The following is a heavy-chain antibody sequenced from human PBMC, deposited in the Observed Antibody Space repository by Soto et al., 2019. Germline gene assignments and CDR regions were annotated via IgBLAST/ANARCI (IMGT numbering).Heavy chain of an antibody. D-gene: IGHD2-15*01. J-gene: IGHJ4*02. Sequence: GGSLRLSCAASGFTFSSYAMSWVRQAPGKGLEWVSAISGSGGSTYYADSVKGRFTISRDNSKNTLYLQMNSLRAGDTAVYYCAKVQTYCSGGSCYLNFDYWGQGTLVTASS. V-gene: IGHV3-23*01. CDR2: ISGSGGST. CDR3: AKVQTYCSGGSCYLNFDY. CDR1: GFTFSSYA.